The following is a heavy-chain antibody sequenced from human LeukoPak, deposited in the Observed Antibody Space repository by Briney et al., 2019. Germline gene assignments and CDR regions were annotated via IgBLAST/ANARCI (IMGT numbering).Heavy chain of an antibody. CDR1: GGTFNIHA. D-gene: IGHD6-13*01. Sequence: SVKVSCKTSGGTFNIHAINWVRQAPGQALEWMGVIIPIFGTANYAQKFVGRVTINADESTSTAYMEMNSLTSEETGVYYSSRERAAAGGGDYWGQGTLVTVSS. V-gene: IGHV1-69*01. CDR3: SRERAAAGGGDY. J-gene: IGHJ4*02. CDR2: IIPIFGTA.